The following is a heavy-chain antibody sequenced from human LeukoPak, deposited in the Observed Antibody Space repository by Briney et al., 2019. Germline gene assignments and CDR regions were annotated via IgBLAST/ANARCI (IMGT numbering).Heavy chain of an antibody. V-gene: IGHV3-23*01. CDR1: GFTFSSYA. J-gene: IGHJ4*02. D-gene: IGHD1-26*01. CDR3: AKTGSGSYYRGHFDY. CDR2: ISGSGGST. Sequence: PGGSLRLSCAASGFTFSSYAMSWVRQAPGKGLEWVSAISGSGGSTYYADSVKGRFTISRDNSKNTLYLQMNSLRAEDTAVYYCAKTGSGSYYRGHFDYWAREPWSPSPQ.